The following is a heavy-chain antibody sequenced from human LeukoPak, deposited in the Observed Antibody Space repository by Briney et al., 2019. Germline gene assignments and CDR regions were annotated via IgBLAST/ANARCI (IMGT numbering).Heavy chain of an antibody. CDR1: GGSISGYY. J-gene: IGHJ4*02. D-gene: IGHD6-19*01. CDR3: ARDRYSSGSFDY. V-gene: IGHV4-59*01. Sequence: SETLSLTCTVSGGSISGYYWSWIRQPPGKGLEWIGYISYIGSTNYNPSLKSRVTISVDTSKTQYSLKLTPVTAADTAVYFCARDRYSSGSFDYWGQGTLVTVSS. CDR2: ISYIGST.